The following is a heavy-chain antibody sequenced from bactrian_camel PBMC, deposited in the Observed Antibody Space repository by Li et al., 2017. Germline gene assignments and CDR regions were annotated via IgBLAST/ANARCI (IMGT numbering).Heavy chain of an antibody. CDR3: ARNEFSIWPEYNF. J-gene: IGHJ4*01. CDR2: ISSAGTT. Sequence: VESGGGSVQAGGSLKLSCRGSEYIFNNCGMGWYRQAPGKEREVVSTISSAGTTNYADSVKGRFTISRDNAKITVYLQLNALKTEDMAMYYCARNEFSIWPEYNFWGQGTQVTVS. CDR1: EYIFNNCG. V-gene: IGHV3S53*01.